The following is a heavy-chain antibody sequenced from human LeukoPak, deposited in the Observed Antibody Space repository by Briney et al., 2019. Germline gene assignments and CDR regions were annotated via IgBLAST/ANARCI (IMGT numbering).Heavy chain of an antibody. D-gene: IGHD3-3*01. CDR1: GFTFSSYW. J-gene: IGHJ4*02. Sequence: PGGSLRLSCAASGFTFSSYWMHWVRQAPGKGLVWVSRINSDGSSTSYADSVKGRFTISRDNSKNTLYLQMNSLRAEDTAVYYCAKAGRDYDFWSGLNYWGQGTLVTVSS. V-gene: IGHV3-74*01. CDR2: INSDGSST. CDR3: AKAGRDYDFWSGLNY.